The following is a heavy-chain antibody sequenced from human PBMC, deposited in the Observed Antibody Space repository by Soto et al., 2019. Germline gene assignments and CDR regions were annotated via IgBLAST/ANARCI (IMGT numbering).Heavy chain of an antibody. J-gene: IGHJ4*02. CDR3: ARGGDSSGYSDY. Sequence: PGGSLRLSCAASGFTFSSYSMNWVRQAPGKGLEWVSYISSSSTIYYADSVKGRFTISRDNAKNSLYLQMNSLRDEDTAVYYCARGGDSSGYSDYWGQGTLVTVSS. CDR1: GFTFSSYS. D-gene: IGHD3-22*01. V-gene: IGHV3-48*02. CDR2: ISSSSTI.